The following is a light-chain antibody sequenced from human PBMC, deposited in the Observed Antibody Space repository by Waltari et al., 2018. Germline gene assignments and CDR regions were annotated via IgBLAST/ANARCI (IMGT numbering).Light chain of an antibody. Sequence: SLGDRVTITGRASQSISSWLAWYQQKPGKAPKLLIYKASSLESGVPSRFSGSGSGTEFTLTISSLQPDDFATYYCQQYNSYPWTFGQGTKVEIK. V-gene: IGKV1-5*03. J-gene: IGKJ1*01. CDR2: KAS. CDR1: QSISSW. CDR3: QQYNSYPWT.